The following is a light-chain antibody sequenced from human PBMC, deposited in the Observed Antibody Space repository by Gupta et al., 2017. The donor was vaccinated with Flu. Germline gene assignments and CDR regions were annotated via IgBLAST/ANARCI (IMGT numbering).Light chain of an antibody. J-gene: IGKJ3*01. CDR2: GAS. CDR3: QQYGSSLFT. CDR1: QSVSSSY. V-gene: IGKV3-20*01. Sequence: EIVLTQSPGTLPLYPGERATLSCRASQSVSSSYLAWYQQKPGQAPRLLIYGASSRATGIPDRFSGSGSGTDFTLTISRLEPEDFEVYYCQQYGSSLFTFGPGTKVDIK.